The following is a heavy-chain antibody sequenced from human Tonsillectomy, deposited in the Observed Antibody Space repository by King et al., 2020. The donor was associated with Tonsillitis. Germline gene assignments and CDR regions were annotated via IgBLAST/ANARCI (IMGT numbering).Heavy chain of an antibody. CDR3: AKDIFSSGETFDF. D-gene: IGHD3-10*01. Sequence: VQLVESGGTLVQPGVSLRLACSFPGFKFEKYARSGVRRAPVQGVFLYSSNSGRGGRTYYADPGKGRLTISRNNSKNLLFLKLNSLRPDDTAMYFCAKDIFSSGETFDFWGPGTMVTVSS. J-gene: IGHJ3*01. V-gene: IGHV3-23*04. CDR2: NSGRGGRT. CDR1: GFKFEKYA.